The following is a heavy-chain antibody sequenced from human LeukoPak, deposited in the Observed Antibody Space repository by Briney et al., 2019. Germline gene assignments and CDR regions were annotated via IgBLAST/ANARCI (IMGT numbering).Heavy chain of an antibody. CDR2: IYYSGST. Sequence: PSETLSLTCTVSGGSISSDSYYWAWIRQPPGKGLGWIASIYYSGSTHYNPSLKSRVTISVDTSRNQFSLKLSSVTAADTAVYYCASLAVAGLSEGYWGQGTLVIVSS. CDR3: ASLAVAGLSEGY. CDR1: GGSISSDSYY. D-gene: IGHD6-19*01. J-gene: IGHJ4*02. V-gene: IGHV4-39*01.